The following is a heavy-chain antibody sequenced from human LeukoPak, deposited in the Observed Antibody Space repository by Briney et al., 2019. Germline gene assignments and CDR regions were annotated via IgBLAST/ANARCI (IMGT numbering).Heavy chain of an antibody. V-gene: IGHV1-2*02. D-gene: IGHD1-26*01. CDR3: ARDGSYYQPFDY. CDR2: INPNSGGT. CDR1: GYTFTGYY. Sequence: ASVKVSCKASGYTFTGYYMHWVRQAPGQGLEWMGWINPNSGGTKYAQKFQGRVTMTRDTSISPAYMELSRLRSDDTAVYYCARDGSYYQPFDYWGQGTLVTVSS. J-gene: IGHJ4*02.